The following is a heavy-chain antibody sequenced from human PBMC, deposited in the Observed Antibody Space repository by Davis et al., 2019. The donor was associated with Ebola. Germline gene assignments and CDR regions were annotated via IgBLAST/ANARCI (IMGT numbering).Heavy chain of an antibody. CDR2: MNPNSGNT. V-gene: IGHV1-8*01. D-gene: IGHD3-22*01. J-gene: IGHJ6*04. CDR3: ARGTYYDSSGFLYYYYGMDV. CDR1: GYTFTSYD. Sequence: ASVKVSCKASGYTFTSYDINWVRQATGKGLEWMGWMNPNSGNTGYAQKFQGRVTMTRNTSISTAYMELSSLRSEDTAVYYCARGTYYDSSGFLYYYYGMDVWGKGTTVTVSS.